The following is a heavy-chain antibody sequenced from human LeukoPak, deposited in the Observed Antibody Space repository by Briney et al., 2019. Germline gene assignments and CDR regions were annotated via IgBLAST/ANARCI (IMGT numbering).Heavy chain of an antibody. CDR2: IFYSGST. CDR3: ARDKGHFDVDY. CDR1: GGSISSYY. Sequence: SETLSLTCTVSGGSISSYYWSWIRQPPGKGLEWIGYIFYSGSTNYNPSLKSRVTISVDTSKNQFSLKLSSVTAADTAVYYCARDKGHFDVDYWGQGTLVTVSS. J-gene: IGHJ4*02. D-gene: IGHD3-9*01. V-gene: IGHV4-59*12.